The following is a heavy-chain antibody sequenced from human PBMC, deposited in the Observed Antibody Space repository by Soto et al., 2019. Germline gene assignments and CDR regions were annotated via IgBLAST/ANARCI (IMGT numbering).Heavy chain of an antibody. J-gene: IGHJ6*02. CDR2: ISGSAATI. CDR3: VRDKGGAYCSDTYCYPPPVGYYGVED. V-gene: IGHV3-23*01. D-gene: IGHD2-2*01. CDR1: GFSFSNYA. Sequence: GGSLRLSCAASGFSFSNYALTWVRRAPGKGLEWVSVISGSAATIHYADSVKGRFTISRDNSQSTLFLQMNSLRDEDTAVYFCVRDKGGAYCSDTYCYPPPVGYYGVEDWGQGTTATVPS.